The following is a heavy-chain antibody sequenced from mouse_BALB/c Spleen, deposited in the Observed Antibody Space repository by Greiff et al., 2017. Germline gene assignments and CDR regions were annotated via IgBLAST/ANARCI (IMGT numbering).Heavy chain of an antibody. D-gene: IGHD6-1*01. CDR2: IDPENGNT. CDR1: GFNIKDYY. CDR3: ARSLYYAMDY. Sequence: VQLQQSGAELVRPGALVKLSCKASGFNIKDYYMHWVKQRPEQGLEWIGWIDPENGNTKYDPKFQGKATITADTSSNTAYLQLSSLTSEDTAVYYCARSLYYAMDYWGQGTSVTVSS. J-gene: IGHJ4*01. V-gene: IGHV14-1*02.